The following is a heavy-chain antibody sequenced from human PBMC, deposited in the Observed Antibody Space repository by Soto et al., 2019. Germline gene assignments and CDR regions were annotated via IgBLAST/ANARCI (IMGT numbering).Heavy chain of an antibody. CDR1: GASISGFY. J-gene: IGHJ5*01. Sequence: SETLSLTCTVSGASISGFYWSWIRKSAGKGLEWIGRIYATGTTDYNPSLKSRVMMSVDTSKKQFSLRLTSVTAADAAVYYCARGREGPFFDFWGQGALVTVSS. V-gene: IGHV4-4*07. CDR3: ARGREGPFFDF. CDR2: IYATGTT.